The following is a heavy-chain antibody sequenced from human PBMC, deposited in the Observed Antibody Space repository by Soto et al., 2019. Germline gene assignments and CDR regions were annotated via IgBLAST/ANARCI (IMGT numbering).Heavy chain of an antibody. CDR3: ATTWFGELLPFDY. D-gene: IGHD3-10*01. Sequence: VQLVESGGGVVQPGRSLRLSCAASGFTFSSYGMHWVRQAPGKGLEWVAVISYDGSNKYYADSVKGRFTISRDNSKNTLYLQMNSLRAEDTAVYYCATTWFGELLPFDYWGQGTLVTVSS. J-gene: IGHJ4*02. CDR1: GFTFSSYG. V-gene: IGHV3-30*03. CDR2: ISYDGSNK.